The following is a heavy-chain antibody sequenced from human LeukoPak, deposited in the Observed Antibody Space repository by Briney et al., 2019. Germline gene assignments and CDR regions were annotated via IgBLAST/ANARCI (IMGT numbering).Heavy chain of an antibody. Sequence: GGSLRLSCAASGFTFSSYSMNWVRQAPGKGLEWVSSISSSSSYIYYADSVKGRFTISRDNANNSLYLQMNGLRAEDTAVYYCARSHSSSWYYFNYWGQGTLVTVSS. CDR1: GFTFSSYS. D-gene: IGHD6-13*01. J-gene: IGHJ4*02. CDR2: ISSSSSYI. V-gene: IGHV3-21*01. CDR3: ARSHSSSWYYFNY.